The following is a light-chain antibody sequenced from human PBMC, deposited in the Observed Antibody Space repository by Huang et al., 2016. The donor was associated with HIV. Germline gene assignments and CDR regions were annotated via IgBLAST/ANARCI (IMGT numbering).Light chain of an antibody. CDR1: QSIEKN. V-gene: IGKV1-39*01. CDR2: ATS. CDR3: QQSYRPPRT. J-gene: IGKJ2*01. Sequence: DIQMTQSPSSLSASVGDRVTITCRASQSIEKNLNGQQQKPGKAPKLLISATSNLHSGVPSRFSGSGSATDFTLTISSLQAEYSATYYCQQSYRPPRTFGQGTQLEI.